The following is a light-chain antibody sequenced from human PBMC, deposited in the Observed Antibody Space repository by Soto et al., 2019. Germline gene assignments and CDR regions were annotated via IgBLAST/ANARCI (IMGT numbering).Light chain of an antibody. J-gene: IGKJ1*01. CDR1: QDIRSD. V-gene: IGKV1-17*01. CDR3: QHYNSYS. CDR2: AAS. Sequence: DIQMTQSPSSLSASVGDRVTITCRASQDIRSDLGWFQQKPGKAPKRLIYAASTLESGVPSRFSGSRSGTECTLTISSLQPDDVATYYCQHYNSYSFGQGTKV.